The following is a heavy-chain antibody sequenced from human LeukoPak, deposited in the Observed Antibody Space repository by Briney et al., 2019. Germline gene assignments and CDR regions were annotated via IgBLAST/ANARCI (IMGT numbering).Heavy chain of an antibody. Sequence: GESLKISCKASGYNFPKSWIGWVRQMPGKGLEWMAIVYPDDSRTKYSPSFQGQVTISADKSINTAYLQWSSLRASDTAMYYCARPDYFASHDWGQGTLVTVPS. CDR3: ARPDYFASHD. CDR2: VYPDDSRT. CDR1: GYNFPKSW. J-gene: IGHJ4*02. D-gene: IGHD2/OR15-2a*01. V-gene: IGHV5-51*01.